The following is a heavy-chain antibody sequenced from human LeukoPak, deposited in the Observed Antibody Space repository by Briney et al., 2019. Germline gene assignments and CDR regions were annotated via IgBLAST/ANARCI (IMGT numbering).Heavy chain of an antibody. CDR3: ARIVVPAAYNWFDP. CDR1: GGSISSSSYY. CDR2: IYYSGST. D-gene: IGHD2-2*01. V-gene: IGHV4-39*01. Sequence: PSETLSLTCTVSGGSISSSSYYWGWIRQPPGKGLEWIGSIYYSGSTYYNPSLKSRVTISVDTSKNQFSLKLSSVTAADTAVYYCARIVVPAAYNWFDPWGQGTLATVSS. J-gene: IGHJ5*02.